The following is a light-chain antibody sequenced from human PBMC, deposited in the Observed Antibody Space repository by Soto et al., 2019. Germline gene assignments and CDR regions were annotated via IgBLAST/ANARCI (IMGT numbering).Light chain of an antibody. CDR2: DVS. CDR1: SSDVDAYNY. Sequence: QSALTQPASVSGSLGQSITISCTGTSSDVDAYNYVSWFQHHPGKAPKVILYDVSNRPSGVSSRFSGSKSGNTASLTISGLQAEDEADYYCSSYTTSTTWVFGGGTKLTVL. V-gene: IGLV2-14*03. J-gene: IGLJ3*02. CDR3: SSYTTSTTWV.